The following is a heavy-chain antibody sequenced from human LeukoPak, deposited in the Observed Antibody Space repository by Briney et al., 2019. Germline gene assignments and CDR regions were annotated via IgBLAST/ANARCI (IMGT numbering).Heavy chain of an antibody. V-gene: IGHV3-30*04. CDR2: ISYDGSNK. J-gene: IGHJ4*02. CDR1: GFTFSSYA. Sequence: GRSLRLSCAASGFTFSSYAMHWVRQAPGKGLEWVAVISYDGSNKYYADSVKGRFTISRDNSKDTLYLQMNSLRAEDTAVYYCAASGQQLGDYWGQGTLVTVSS. CDR3: AASGQQLGDY. D-gene: IGHD6-13*01.